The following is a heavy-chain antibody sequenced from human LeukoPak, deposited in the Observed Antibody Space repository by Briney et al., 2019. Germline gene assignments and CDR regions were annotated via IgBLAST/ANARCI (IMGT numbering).Heavy chain of an antibody. CDR3: GRKTDGAGKAGFDY. CDR1: GGSISSYY. V-gene: IGHV4-4*07. CDR2: IYTTGST. J-gene: IGHJ4*02. Sequence: SETLSLTCTVSGGSISSYYWTWIRQPAGKGLEWIGRIYTTGSTNYNPSLNSRVTMSVDTSKKQFFLKLGSWPAADKAVFYCGRKTDGAGKAGFDYWGQGTLVTVSS. D-gene: IGHD6-19*01.